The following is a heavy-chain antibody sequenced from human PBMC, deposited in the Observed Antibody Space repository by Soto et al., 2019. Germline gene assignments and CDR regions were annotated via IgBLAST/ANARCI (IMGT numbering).Heavy chain of an antibody. CDR1: GFSLSTSGVG. CDR3: AHSEGDIEAQSPKT. J-gene: IGHJ4*02. D-gene: IGHD2-15*01. Sequence: QITLKESGPTLVKPTQTLTLTCTFSGFSLSTSGVGVGWIRQPPGKALEWLALIYWDDEKRYSPSLKSRLTITKDTSKNQVVLTMTNMDPVDTATSYCAHSEGDIEAQSPKTWGQGTLVTVSS. V-gene: IGHV2-5*02. CDR2: IYWDDEK.